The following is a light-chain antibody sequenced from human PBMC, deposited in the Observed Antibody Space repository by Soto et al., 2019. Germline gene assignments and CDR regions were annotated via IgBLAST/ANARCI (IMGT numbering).Light chain of an antibody. J-gene: IGKJ4*01. CDR3: QQHSNWQIT. V-gene: IGKV3-11*01. CDR1: QSVSSY. CDR2: DAS. Sequence: EIVLTQSPVTLSLSPGERATLSCRASQSVSSYLVWYQQKPGQAPRLLIYDASNRATGIPARFSVSGSGTDFTLTISSLEPEDFAVYYCQQHSNWQITFGGGTKVEIK.